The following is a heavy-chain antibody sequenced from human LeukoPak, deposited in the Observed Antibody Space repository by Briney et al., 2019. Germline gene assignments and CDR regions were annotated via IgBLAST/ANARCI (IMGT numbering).Heavy chain of an antibody. V-gene: IGHV3-48*03. CDR3: ARIVIVGATRSYYYYMDV. J-gene: IGHJ6*03. D-gene: IGHD1-26*01. CDR2: ISSSGSTI. CDR1: GFTFRSYE. Sequence: GWSLSLSCAACGFTFRSYEMNWVRQAPGKGLEGVSYISSSGSTIYYADSVKGRFTISRDNAKHSLNLQMNSLRAEDTAVYYCARIVIVGATRSYYYYMDVWGKGTTVTISS.